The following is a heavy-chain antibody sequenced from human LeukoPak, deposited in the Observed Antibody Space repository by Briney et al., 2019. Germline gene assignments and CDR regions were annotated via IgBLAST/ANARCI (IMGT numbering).Heavy chain of an antibody. CDR1: GGSIRSSYYY. J-gene: IGHJ4*02. V-gene: IGHV4-39*01. CDR3: ATQRRSSWYNFDY. CDR2: IYDSGST. Sequence: SETLSLTCTVSGGSIRSSYYYWGWIRQPPGKGLEWIGSIYDSGSTYYNPSLKSRVTISVDTSKNQFSLKLNSVTAADTAVYYCATQRRSSWYNFDYWGQGTLVTVSS. D-gene: IGHD6-13*01.